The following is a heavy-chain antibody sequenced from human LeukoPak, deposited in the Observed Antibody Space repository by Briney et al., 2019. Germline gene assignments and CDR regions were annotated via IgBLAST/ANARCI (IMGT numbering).Heavy chain of an antibody. CDR1: GFTFSSYA. CDR2: ISGSGGST. D-gene: IGHD6-19*01. CDR3: AKDHPRIAVADDAFDI. Sequence: GGSLRLSCAASGFTFSSYAMSWVRQAPGKGLDWVSAISGSGGSTYYADSVKGRFTISRDNSKNTLYLQMNSLRAEDTAVYYCAKDHPRIAVADDAFDIWGRGTMVTVSS. J-gene: IGHJ3*02. V-gene: IGHV3-23*01.